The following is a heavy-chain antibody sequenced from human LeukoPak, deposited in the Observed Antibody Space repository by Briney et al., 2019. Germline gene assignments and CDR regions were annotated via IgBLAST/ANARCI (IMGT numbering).Heavy chain of an antibody. V-gene: IGHV3-48*04. CDR3: ARETPLIAAAGTIDY. CDR1: GFTFSTYW. J-gene: IGHJ4*02. D-gene: IGHD6-13*01. Sequence: GGSLRLSCAASGFTFSTYWMSWVRQAPGKGLEWVSYISSSSSTIYYADSVKGRFTISRDNAKNSLYLQMNSLRAEDTAVYYCARETPLIAAAGTIDYWGQGTLVTVSS. CDR2: ISSSSSTI.